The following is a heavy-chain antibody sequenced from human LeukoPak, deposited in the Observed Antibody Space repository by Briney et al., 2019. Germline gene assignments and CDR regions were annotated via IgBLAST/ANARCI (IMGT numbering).Heavy chain of an antibody. V-gene: IGHV3-53*04. Sequence: GGSLRLSCAASGFTVSSNYMSWVRQAPGKGLEWVSVIYSGGSTYYADSVKGRFTISRHNSKNMLYLQMNSLRAEDTAVYYCATSYSGYDGRLDYWGQGTLVTVSS. CDR1: GFTVSSNY. CDR3: ATSYSGYDGRLDY. J-gene: IGHJ4*02. CDR2: IYSGGST. D-gene: IGHD5-12*01.